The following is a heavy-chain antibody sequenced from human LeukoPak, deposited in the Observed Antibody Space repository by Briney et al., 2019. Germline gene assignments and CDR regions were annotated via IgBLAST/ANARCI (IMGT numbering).Heavy chain of an antibody. CDR1: GYTFSGYY. V-gene: IGHV1-2*02. CDR3: ARELFYSIGTTSNRVDY. Sequence: ASVKVSCKASGYTFSGYYIHWVRQAPGQGLEWMGWINPDSGGTNYAQKFQGRVTLTRDTSISTAYVELSRLRSDDTAIYYCARELFYSIGTTSNRVDYWGQGTLVTVSS. D-gene: IGHD1-14*01. CDR2: INPDSGGT. J-gene: IGHJ4*02.